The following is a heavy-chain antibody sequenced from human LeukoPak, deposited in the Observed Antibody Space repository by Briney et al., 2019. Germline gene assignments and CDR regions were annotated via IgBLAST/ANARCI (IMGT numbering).Heavy chain of an antibody. Sequence: ASVKVSCKASGYTFTGYYMYWVRQAPGQGLEWMGWINPNSGGTNYAQKFQGRVTMTRDTSISTAYMELSRLRSDDTAVYYCARGNYDFWSGYPPYFDYWGQGTLVTVSS. CDR2: INPNSGGT. CDR1: GYTFTGYY. D-gene: IGHD3-3*01. V-gene: IGHV1-2*02. J-gene: IGHJ4*02. CDR3: ARGNYDFWSGYPPYFDY.